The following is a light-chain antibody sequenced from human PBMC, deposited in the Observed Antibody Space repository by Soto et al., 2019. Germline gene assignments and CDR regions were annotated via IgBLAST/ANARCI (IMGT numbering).Light chain of an antibody. J-gene: IGKJ1*01. CDR1: QSISDT. Sequence: EIVLTQSPVTLSVSPGGRATLSCGGGQSISDTLAWYQQKPGQAPRLLIYGASTRATGIPDRFSGSGSGTDFTLTIGRLEPEDFAVYHCQQYGDSPRTFGQGTKVDIK. CDR2: GAS. CDR3: QQYGDSPRT. V-gene: IGKV3-20*01.